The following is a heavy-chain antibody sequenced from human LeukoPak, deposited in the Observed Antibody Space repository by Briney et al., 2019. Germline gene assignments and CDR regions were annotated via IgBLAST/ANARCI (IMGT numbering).Heavy chain of an antibody. CDR1: GFTFSSYS. D-gene: IGHD6-13*01. Sequence: PGGSLRLSCAASGFTFSSYSMNWVRQAPGKGLEWVSSISSSSSYIYYADSVKGRFTISRDNAKNSLYPQMNSLRAEDTAVYYCARASGYSSSWYSNEEYFQHWGQATLVTVSS. CDR3: ARASGYSSSWYSNEEYFQH. V-gene: IGHV3-21*01. CDR2: ISSSSSYI. J-gene: IGHJ1*01.